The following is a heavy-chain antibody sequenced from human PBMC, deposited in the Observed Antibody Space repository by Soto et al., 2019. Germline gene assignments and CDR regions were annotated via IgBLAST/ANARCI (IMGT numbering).Heavy chain of an antibody. CDR1: GYTFTGYY. D-gene: IGHD5-12*01. Sequence: QVQLVQSGAEVKKPGASVKVSCKASGYTFTGYYMHWVRQAPGQGLEWMGWINPNSGGTNSAQKFQGWVTMTRDTSVSTGYMELRRLRSDDTAGYYCARGKVRDGYNWGPFFDYWGQGTLVTVSS. CDR2: INPNSGGT. V-gene: IGHV1-2*04. J-gene: IGHJ4*02. CDR3: ARGKVRDGYNWGPFFDY.